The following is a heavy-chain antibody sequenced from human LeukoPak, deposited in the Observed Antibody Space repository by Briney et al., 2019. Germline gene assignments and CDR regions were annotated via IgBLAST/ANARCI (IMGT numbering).Heavy chain of an antibody. V-gene: IGHV3-21*01. CDR2: ISSRSSYI. J-gene: IGHJ3*02. D-gene: IGHD3-22*01. CDR3: ARHQFRRYYYESSGSAFDI. CDR1: GFTFSTYS. Sequence: PGGSLRLSCAASGFTFSTYSMNWVRQAPGKGLEWVSSISSRSSYIYYADSVKGRFTISRDNAKNSLYLQMNSLRAEDTAVYYCARHQFRRYYYESSGSAFDIWGQGTMVTVSS.